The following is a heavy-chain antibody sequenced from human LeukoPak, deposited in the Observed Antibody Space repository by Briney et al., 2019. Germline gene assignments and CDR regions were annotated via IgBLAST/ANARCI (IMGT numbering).Heavy chain of an antibody. D-gene: IGHD3-3*01. J-gene: IGHJ3*02. CDR1: GFTFSTYW. CDR3: AKDTGSPADAITMEDNAFDI. CDR2: INEDGSEI. V-gene: IGHV3-7*03. Sequence: GGSLRLSCAASGFTFSTYWMSWVRQAPGKGLEWVANINEDGSEIRYVDSVKGRFTISRDNAKNSLDLQMESLRAEDTAVYYCAKDTGSPADAITMEDNAFDIWGQGTMVTVSS.